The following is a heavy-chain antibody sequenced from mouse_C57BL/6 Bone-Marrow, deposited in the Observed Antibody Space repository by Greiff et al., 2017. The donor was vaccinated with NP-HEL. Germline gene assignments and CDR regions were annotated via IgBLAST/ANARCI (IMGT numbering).Heavy chain of an antibody. CDR2: IHPNSGST. Sequence: QVQLQQPGAELVKPGASVKLSCKASGYTFTSYWMHWVKQRPGQGLEWIGMIHPNSGSTNYNEKFKSKATLTVDKSSSTAYMQLSSLTSEDSAVYYCALCNTVVARDYWGQGTTLTVSS. CDR1: GYTFTSYW. D-gene: IGHD1-1*01. J-gene: IGHJ2*01. CDR3: ALCNTVVARDY. V-gene: IGHV1-64*01.